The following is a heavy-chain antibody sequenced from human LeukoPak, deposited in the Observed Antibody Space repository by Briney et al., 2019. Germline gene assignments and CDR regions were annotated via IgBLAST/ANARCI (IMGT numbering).Heavy chain of an antibody. CDR3: ARYPPPDSSGPEYYFDY. CDR2: IIPIFGTA. D-gene: IGHD6-19*01. Sequence: SVKVSCKASGYTFTSYGISWVRQAPGQGLEWMGGIIPIFGTANYAQKFQGRVTITADESTSTAYMELSSLRSEDTAVYYCARYPPPDSSGPEYYFDYWGQGTLVTVSS. V-gene: IGHV1-69*13. J-gene: IGHJ4*02. CDR1: GYTFTSYG.